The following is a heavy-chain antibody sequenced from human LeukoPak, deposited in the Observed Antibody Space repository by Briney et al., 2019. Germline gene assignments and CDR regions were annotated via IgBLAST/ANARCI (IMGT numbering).Heavy chain of an antibody. V-gene: IGHV5-51*01. CDR1: GYSFINNW. Sequence: GESLKISCKGSGYSFINNWIGWVRQMPGKGLEWMGIIYPGDSDTRYSPSFQGQVTISADKSISTAYLQWSSLKASDTAMYYCARRGCSSTSCYSTEDAFDIWGQGTMVTVSS. CDR3: ARRGCSSTSCYSTEDAFDI. CDR2: IYPGDSDT. J-gene: IGHJ3*02. D-gene: IGHD2-2*01.